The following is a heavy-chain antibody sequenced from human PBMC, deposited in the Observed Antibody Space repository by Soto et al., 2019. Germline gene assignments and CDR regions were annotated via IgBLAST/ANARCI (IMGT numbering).Heavy chain of an antibody. V-gene: IGHV3-23*01. D-gene: IGHD4-17*01. CDR3: ARDPNGDYVGAFDI. J-gene: IGHJ3*02. Sequence: GGSLRLSCAASGVRFSNYAMTWVRQVPGRGLEWVSSIFASGDNTQYADSVKGRFTISRENSRDTLYLQMNSLRVEDTAVYYCARDPNGDYVGAFDIWGQGTMVTVSS. CDR2: IFASGDNT. CDR1: GVRFSNYA.